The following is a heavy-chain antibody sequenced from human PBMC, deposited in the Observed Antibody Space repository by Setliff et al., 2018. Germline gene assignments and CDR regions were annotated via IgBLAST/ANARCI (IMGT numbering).Heavy chain of an antibody. CDR3: ARPRSNYNRGAFSI. J-gene: IGHJ3*02. CDR2: VNPKNGGI. CDR1: GYSFIDYY. D-gene: IGHD3-10*01. V-gene: IGHV1-2*06. Sequence: ASVKVSCKASGYSFIDYYIHGVRQTPGQGPEWMGRVNPKNGGILYSQMLEGRVSMTGDRTISTVYMDLRSLTFDDTAVYYCARPRSNYNRGAFSIWGQGTMVTVSS.